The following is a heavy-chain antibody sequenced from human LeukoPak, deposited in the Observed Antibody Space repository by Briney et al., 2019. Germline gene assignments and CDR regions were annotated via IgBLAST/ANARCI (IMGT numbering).Heavy chain of an antibody. D-gene: IGHD6-13*01. V-gene: IGHV3-30-3*01. CDR3: ARAPYSRSWYSPPAFDY. CDR2: ISYDGSTK. CDR1: GFTFSSYA. J-gene: IGHJ4*02. Sequence: PGGSLRLSCAASGFTFSSYAMHWVRQAPGKGLEWVAVISYDGSTKYYAAPERRGFTISRDNSKNTLYLQMNRLSADDPAVYYGARAPYSRSWYSPPAFDYWGQGTLVTVSS.